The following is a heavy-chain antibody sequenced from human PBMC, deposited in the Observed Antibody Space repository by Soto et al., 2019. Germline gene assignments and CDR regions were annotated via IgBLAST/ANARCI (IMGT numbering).Heavy chain of an antibody. CDR2: TIPMFGTT. Sequence: QVQLVQSGAEVKKPESSVRVSCKASGGTFNNYAITWVRQAPGQGLEWLGGTIPMFGTTNYAEKFQGRVTSTADETTNTAYMVLSSRISEETAIYYCTRCGIRYHSIGYYLVIDGMDVLGQGTTVIVSS. CDR3: TRCGIRYHSIGYYLVIDGMDV. J-gene: IGHJ6*02. CDR1: GGTFNNYA. D-gene: IGHD3-22*01. V-gene: IGHV1-69*12.